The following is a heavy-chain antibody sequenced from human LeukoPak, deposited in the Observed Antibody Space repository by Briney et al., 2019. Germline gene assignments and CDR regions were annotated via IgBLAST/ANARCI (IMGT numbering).Heavy chain of an antibody. V-gene: IGHV4-61*08. CDR1: GGSISSGGYY. Sequence: SETLSLTCTVSGGSISSGGYYWSWIRQHPGKGLEWIGYIYYSGSTNYNPSLKSRVTISVDTSKNQFSLKLSSVTAADTAVYYCARGRITIFGVVKVTWFDPXXXGTLVTVSS. CDR3: ARGRITIFGVVKVTWFDP. D-gene: IGHD3-3*01. J-gene: IGHJ5*02. CDR2: IYYSGST.